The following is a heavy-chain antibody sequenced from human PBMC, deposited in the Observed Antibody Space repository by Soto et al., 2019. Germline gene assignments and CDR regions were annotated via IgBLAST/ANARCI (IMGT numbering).Heavy chain of an antibody. CDR2: ISTYNGDT. CDR3: AILPHDTYEYDY. CDR1: SYTFTNYG. J-gene: IGHJ4*02. Sequence: GASVKVSCKASSYTFTNYGILWLRQAPGQGLEWMGWISTYNGDTAYAQKIQDRVTLTRDISTSTAYMELRSLGSDDTAIYYCAILPHDTYEYDYWGQGTPVTVSS. V-gene: IGHV1-18*04. D-gene: IGHD3-9*01.